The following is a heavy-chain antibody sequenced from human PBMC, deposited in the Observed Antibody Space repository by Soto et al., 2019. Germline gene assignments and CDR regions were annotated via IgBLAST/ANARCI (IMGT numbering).Heavy chain of an antibody. Sequence: SETLSLTCTVSGGSISSYYWSWIRQPPGKGLEWIGYIYYSGSTNYNPSLKSRVTISVDTSKNQFSLKLSSVTAVDTAVYYCAREGVANFDSWGQGTLVTVSS. CDR3: AREGVANFDS. CDR1: GGSISSYY. D-gene: IGHD3-3*01. J-gene: IGHJ4*02. CDR2: IYYSGST. V-gene: IGHV4-59*01.